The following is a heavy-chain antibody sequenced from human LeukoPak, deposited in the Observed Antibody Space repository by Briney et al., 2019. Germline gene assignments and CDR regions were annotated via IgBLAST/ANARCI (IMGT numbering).Heavy chain of an antibody. CDR1: GYTFTSYD. D-gene: IGHD6-19*01. J-gene: IGHJ4*02. CDR3: ARDYSSGWQFDY. Sequence: ASVKVSCKASGYTFTSYDINWVRQATGQGLEWMGWMNPNSGDTGYAQKFQGRVTMTRNTSISTAYMELSSLRSEDTAVYYCARDYSSGWQFDYWGQGTLVTVSS. CDR2: MNPNSGDT. V-gene: IGHV1-8*01.